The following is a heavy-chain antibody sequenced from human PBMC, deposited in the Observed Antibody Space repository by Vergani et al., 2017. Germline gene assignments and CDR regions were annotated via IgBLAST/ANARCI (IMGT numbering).Heavy chain of an antibody. CDR1: GGSFSGYY. Sequence: QVQLQQWGAGLLKPSETLSLTCAVYGGSFSGYYWSWIRQRPGKGLEWIGEINHSGSTNYNTSLKSRVTLSVDTSKNHFSLKLSSVTAADTAVYYCARGLRSSSWYELWGQGTLVTVSS. V-gene: IGHV4-34*01. CDR3: ARGLRSSSWYEL. D-gene: IGHD6-13*01. J-gene: IGHJ4*02. CDR2: INHSGST.